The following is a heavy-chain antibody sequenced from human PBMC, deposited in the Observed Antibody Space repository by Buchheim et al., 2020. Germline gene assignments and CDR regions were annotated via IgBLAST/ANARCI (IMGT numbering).Heavy chain of an antibody. D-gene: IGHD2-8*01. CDR3: ARDREGRCTNGVCYGNYYYDGMDV. CDR2: IISAGIST. J-gene: IGHJ6*02. CDR1: GFTFSSYC. Sequence: EVQLVESGGGLVQPGGSLRLSCAASGFTFSSYCMHWVRQSPGKGLVWVSRIISAGISTRYADSVKGRFTTSRDNAKNTLYLQMNSLRAEDTAVYYCARDREGRCTNGVCYGNYYYDGMDVWGQGTT. V-gene: IGHV3-74*01.